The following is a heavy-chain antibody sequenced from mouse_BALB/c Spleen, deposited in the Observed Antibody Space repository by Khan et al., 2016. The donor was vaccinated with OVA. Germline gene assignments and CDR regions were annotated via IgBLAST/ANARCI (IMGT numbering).Heavy chain of an antibody. J-gene: IGHJ3*01. V-gene: IGHV1-77*01. Sequence: VQLQESGAELARPGASVKLSCKASGYTFTDYYINWVKQRTGQGLEWIGEISPGSGDTYYHEKFKGKATLTADKSSSTVYMQLSSLTAEASAVYFCARRNYFGYTFAYWGQGTLVTVSA. CDR1: GYTFTDYY. D-gene: IGHD1-2*01. CDR3: ARRNYFGYTFAY. CDR2: ISPGSGDT.